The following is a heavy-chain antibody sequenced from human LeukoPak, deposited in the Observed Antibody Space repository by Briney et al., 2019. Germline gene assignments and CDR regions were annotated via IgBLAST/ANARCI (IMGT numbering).Heavy chain of an antibody. CDR2: IYIGGNT. CDR1: GFTVSSSY. D-gene: IGHD2-15*01. CDR3: ARGYCLNGKCPFAFDY. V-gene: IGHV3-66*02. J-gene: IGHJ4*02. Sequence: GGPLRLSCAASGFTVSSSYMAWVLRAPGRGLEWVSIIYIGGNTFLADSVKGRFTISRDSSKNTLYLQMNSLTAEDRAVYYCARGYCLNGKCPFAFDYWGQGTLVTVSS.